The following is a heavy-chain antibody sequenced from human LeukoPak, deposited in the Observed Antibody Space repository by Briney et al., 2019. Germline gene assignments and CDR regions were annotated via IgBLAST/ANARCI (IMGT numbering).Heavy chain of an antibody. D-gene: IGHD1-1*01. CDR1: GFIFSSYW. Sequence: GGSLRLSCAASGFIFSSYWMSWVRQAPGKGLEWVANIKQDGSEKYYMDSVKGRFTISRDNAKDSVYLQMSSLRAEDTAVYYCARGRYGDCWGQGTLVTASS. J-gene: IGHJ4*02. CDR3: ARGRYGDC. V-gene: IGHV3-7*01. CDR2: IKQDGSEK.